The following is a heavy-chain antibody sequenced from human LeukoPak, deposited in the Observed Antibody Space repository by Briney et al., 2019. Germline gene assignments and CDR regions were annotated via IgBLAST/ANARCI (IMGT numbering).Heavy chain of an antibody. V-gene: IGHV4-59*01. Sequence: SETLSLTCTVSGGSISSYYWSWIRQPPGKGLEWIGYIYYSGSTNYNPSLKSRVTISVGTSKNQFSLKLSSVTAADTAVYYCARGHYDFWSGYYMGYWGQGTLVTVSS. CDR2: IYYSGST. CDR1: GGSISSYY. CDR3: ARGHYDFWSGYYMGY. J-gene: IGHJ4*02. D-gene: IGHD3-3*01.